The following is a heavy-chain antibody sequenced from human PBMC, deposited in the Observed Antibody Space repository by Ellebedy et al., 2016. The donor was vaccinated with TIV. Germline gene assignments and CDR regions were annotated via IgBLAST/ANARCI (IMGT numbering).Heavy chain of an antibody. CDR3: AREARGTGGFDP. D-gene: IGHD2-8*02. CDR2: MSPRNGNT. J-gene: IGHJ5*02. V-gene: IGHV1-8*01. CDR1: GYPFTNLD. Sequence: AASVKVSCKASGYPFTNLDINWVRQATGQGLEWMGWMSPRNGNTGYAEKFQGRVTMTRDKSTSPLYMQLISLRSEDTAVYYCAREARGTGGFDPWGQGTLVTVSS.